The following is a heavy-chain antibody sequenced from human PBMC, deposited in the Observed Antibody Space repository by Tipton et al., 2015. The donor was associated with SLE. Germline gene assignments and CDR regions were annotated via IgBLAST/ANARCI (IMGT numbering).Heavy chain of an antibody. CDR2: IKQDGSEK. D-gene: IGHD1-26*01. CDR3: ARWDSGSAAGWYFDL. CDR1: GFTFSNAW. J-gene: IGHJ2*01. V-gene: IGHV3-7*03. Sequence: GSLRLSCAASGFTFSNAWMSWVRQAPGKGLEWVANIKQDGSEKYYVDSVKGRFTISRDNAKNSLYLQMNSLRAEDTAVYYCARWDSGSAAGWYFDLWGRGTLVTVSS.